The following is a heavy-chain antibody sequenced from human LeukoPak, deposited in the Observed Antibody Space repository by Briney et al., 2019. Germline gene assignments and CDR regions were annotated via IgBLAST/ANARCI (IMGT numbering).Heavy chain of an antibody. J-gene: IGHJ4*02. V-gene: IGHV1-18*04. CDR1: GYTFTSYG. CDR3: ARATGLAGRRLVKWSTPFDY. D-gene: IGHD3-9*01. Sequence: ASVKVSCKASGYTFTSYGISWVRQAPGQGLEWMGWISAYNGNTNYAQKLQGRVTMTTDISTSTAYMELRSLRSDDTAVYYCARATGLAGRRLVKWSTPFDYWGQGTLVTVSS. CDR2: ISAYNGNT.